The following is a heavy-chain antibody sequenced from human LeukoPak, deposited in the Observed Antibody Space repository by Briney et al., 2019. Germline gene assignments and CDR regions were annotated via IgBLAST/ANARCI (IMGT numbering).Heavy chain of an antibody. CDR2: ISTYSDNA. V-gene: IGHV1-18*01. J-gene: IGHJ4*02. Sequence: ASVKVSCKAPGYTFTSSTTSSVRPAPEQGLGCMGCISTYSDNANYAQNLQCRVTMTTDTSTTTAYMELRSLRFDDTAVYYCARTTAWARTKFDYWGQGTLVTVSS. D-gene: IGHD1-14*01. CDR3: ARTTAWARTKFDY. CDR1: GYTFTSST.